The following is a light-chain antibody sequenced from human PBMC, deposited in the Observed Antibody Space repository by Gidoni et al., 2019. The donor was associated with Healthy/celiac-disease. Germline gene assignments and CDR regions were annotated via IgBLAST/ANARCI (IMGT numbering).Light chain of an antibody. CDR2: KVS. Sequence: DVVVTQSPLSLPVTLGQPASISYRSSQSLVYSDGNTYLKWFQKRPGQSPRRLLYKVSHRDSGVADSFSDSCSGTDFPLNISRVEAEDVGVYYCMQGTLGRTFGQGTKVEIK. CDR1: QSLVYSDGNTY. V-gene: IGKV2-30*01. CDR3: MQGTLGRT. J-gene: IGKJ1*01.